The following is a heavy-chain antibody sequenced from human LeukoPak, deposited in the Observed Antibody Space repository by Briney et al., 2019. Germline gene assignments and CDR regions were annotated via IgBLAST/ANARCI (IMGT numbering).Heavy chain of an antibody. V-gene: IGHV4-39*02. J-gene: IGHJ4*02. Sequence: PSQTLSLTCTVSGGSISSSSYYWGWIRQPPGKGLEWIGNIYYSGSTYYNPSLKSRVTISVDTSKNQFSLKLSSVTAADTAVYYCARDKIVGATYFDYWGQGTLVTVSS. CDR2: IYYSGST. D-gene: IGHD1-26*01. CDR1: GGSISSSSYY. CDR3: ARDKIVGATYFDY.